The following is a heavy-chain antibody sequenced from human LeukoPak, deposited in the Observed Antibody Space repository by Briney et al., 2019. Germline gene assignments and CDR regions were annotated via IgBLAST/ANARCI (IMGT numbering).Heavy chain of an antibody. J-gene: IGHJ4*02. Sequence: GASVKVSCKASGYTFTSYDINWVRQATGQGLEWMGWMNPNSGNTGYTQKFQGRVTFTRNTSIRTAYMELSSLRSQGTAVYYCVRGASRSFDLWGPGTLVTVSS. CDR2: MNPNSGNT. V-gene: IGHV1-8*03. CDR1: GYTFTSYD. CDR3: VRGASRSFDL.